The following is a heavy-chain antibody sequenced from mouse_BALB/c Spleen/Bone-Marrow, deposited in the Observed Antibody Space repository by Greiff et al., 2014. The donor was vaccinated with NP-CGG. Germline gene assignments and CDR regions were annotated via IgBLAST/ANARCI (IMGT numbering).Heavy chain of an antibody. CDR1: GFNIKDTY. J-gene: IGHJ3*01. CDR2: IDPANGNT. CDR3: AGYDYYQAWFAY. D-gene: IGHD2-4*01. Sequence: EVKLQESGAELVKPGASVKLSCTASGFNIKDTYMHWVKQRPEQGLEWIGRIDPANGNTKYDPKFKGKATITADTSSNTAYLQLSSLTSEDTAVYYCAGYDYYQAWFAYWGQGTLVTVSA. V-gene: IGHV14-3*02.